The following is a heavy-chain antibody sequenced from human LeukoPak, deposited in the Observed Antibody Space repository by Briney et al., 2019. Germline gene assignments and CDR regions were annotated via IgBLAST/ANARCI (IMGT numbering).Heavy chain of an antibody. CDR3: ARARVTIFGVVAEYYYYYGMDV. Sequence: SETLSLTCTVSGDSISSSNWWRWVRQPPGKGLECIGEIYHSGSTNYNPSLKSRVTISVDKSKNQFSLKLSSVTAADTAVYYCARARVTIFGVVAEYYYYYGMDVWGQGTTVTVSS. J-gene: IGHJ6*02. V-gene: IGHV4-4*02. CDR2: IYHSGST. CDR1: GDSISSSNW. D-gene: IGHD3-3*01.